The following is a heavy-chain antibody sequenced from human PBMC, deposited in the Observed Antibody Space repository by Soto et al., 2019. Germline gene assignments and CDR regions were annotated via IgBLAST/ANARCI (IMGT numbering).Heavy chain of an antibody. CDR2: INPNSGDT. J-gene: IGHJ4*02. CDR1: GHTFTGDY. Sequence: ASVKVSCKASGHTFTGDYMHWVRQAPGQGLEWMGWINPNSGDTNYEQKFQGRVTMTRHTSISTAYMDLRRLRSDDTYVYSRPRVHTYYYESGSFDYWGQGPLVTV. D-gene: IGHD3-22*01. V-gene: IGHV1-2*02. CDR3: PRVHTYYYESGSFDY.